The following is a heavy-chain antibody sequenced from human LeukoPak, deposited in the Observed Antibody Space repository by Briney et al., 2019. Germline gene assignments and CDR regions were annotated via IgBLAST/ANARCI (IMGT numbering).Heavy chain of an antibody. CDR3: ALGARRGGYCSSTSCYGGAHNWFDP. D-gene: IGHD2-2*01. CDR2: ISSSSSYI. J-gene: IGHJ5*02. Sequence: GGSLRLSCAASGFTFSSYSMNWVRQAPGKGLEWVSSISSSSSYIYYADSVKGRFTISRDNAKNSLYLQMNSLRAEDTAVYYCALGARRGGYCSSTSCYGGAHNWFDPWGQGTLVTVSS. V-gene: IGHV3-21*04. CDR1: GFTFSSYS.